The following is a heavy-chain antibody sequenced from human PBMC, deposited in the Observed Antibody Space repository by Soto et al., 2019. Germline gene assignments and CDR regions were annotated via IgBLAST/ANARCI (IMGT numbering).Heavy chain of an antibody. CDR3: ASPYVYYGSGSSGDY. V-gene: IGHV4-34*01. Sequence: SETLSLTCAVYGGSFSCYYWSWIRQPPGKGLEWIGEINHSGSTNYNPSLKSRVTISVDTSKNQFSLKLSSVTAADTAVYYCASPYVYYGSGSSGDYWGQGALVTVSS. CDR1: GGSFSCYY. J-gene: IGHJ4*02. CDR2: INHSGST. D-gene: IGHD3-10*01.